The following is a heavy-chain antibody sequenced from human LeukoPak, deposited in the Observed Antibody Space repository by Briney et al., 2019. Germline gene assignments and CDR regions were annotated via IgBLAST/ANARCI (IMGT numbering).Heavy chain of an antibody. J-gene: IGHJ4*02. CDR3: ARAVRVGYCSGTSCSSLEFDY. CDR1: GGSISSYY. CDR2: IYYSGST. D-gene: IGHD2-2*01. V-gene: IGHV4-59*01. Sequence: SETLSLTCTVSGGSISSYYWSWIRQPPGKGLEWIGYIYYSGSTNYNPSLKSRVTISVDTSKNQLSLKLTSVTAADTAMYYCARAVRVGYCSGTSCSSLEFDYWGQGTLVTVSS.